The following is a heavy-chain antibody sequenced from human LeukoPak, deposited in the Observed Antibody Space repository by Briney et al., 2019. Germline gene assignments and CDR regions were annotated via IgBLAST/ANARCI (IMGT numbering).Heavy chain of an antibody. CDR1: GFTFTSYY. J-gene: IGHJ4*02. CDR2: ISGDGSNT. D-gene: IGHD5-18*01. Sequence: GGSLRLSCAASGFTFTSYYMHWVRQAPGKGLVWVSRISGDGSNTIYADSVKGRFTISRDNAKNTLYLQMNSLRAEDTAVYHCARDWGYSYGLDYWGQGTLVTVSS. CDR3: ARDWGYSYGLDY. V-gene: IGHV3-74*01.